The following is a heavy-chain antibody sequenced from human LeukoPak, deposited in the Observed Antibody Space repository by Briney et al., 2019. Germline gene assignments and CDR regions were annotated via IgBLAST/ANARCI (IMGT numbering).Heavy chain of an antibody. V-gene: IGHV3-73*01. CDR2: IRSKANSYAT. D-gene: IGHD2-2*01. CDR1: GFTFSGSA. CDR3: TRQVGYCSSTSCYPDAFDI. Sequence: GGSLRLSCAASGFTFSGSAMHWVRQAFGKGLEWVGRIRSKANSYATAYAASVKGRFTISRDDSKNTAYLQMNSLKTEDTAVYYCTRQVGYCSSTSCYPDAFDIWGQGTMVTVSS. J-gene: IGHJ3*02.